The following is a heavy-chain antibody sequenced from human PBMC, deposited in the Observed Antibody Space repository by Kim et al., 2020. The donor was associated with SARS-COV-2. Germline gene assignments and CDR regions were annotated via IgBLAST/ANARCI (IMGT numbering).Heavy chain of an antibody. D-gene: IGHD5-12*01. V-gene: IGHV3-74*01. CDR1: GFMFSTFW. CDR3: VASLGDC. CDR2: INNDGTLT. J-gene: IGHJ4*02. Sequence: GGSLRLSCVASGFMFSTFWMHWVRQVPGKGLMWVSRINNDGTLTAYADSVKGRFTISRDNAKNTLSLQMNRLRAEDTAMYYYVASLGDCWGQGTLVTVSS.